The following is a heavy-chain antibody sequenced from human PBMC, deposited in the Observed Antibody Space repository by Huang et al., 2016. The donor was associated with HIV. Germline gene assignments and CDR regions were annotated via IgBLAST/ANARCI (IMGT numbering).Heavy chain of an antibody. D-gene: IGHD5-18*01. Sequence: EVQLVQSGAVVKKPGESLKISCKGSGYRFTNDWIGWVRQMPGKGLDVMGIIHPGDSDTKYSPSFQGQVTISADKSVSTAYLQWSRLKASDSAVYYCARPLLGYSNGYYFDNWGQGSLVTVSS. CDR3: ARPLLGYSNGYYFDN. CDR1: GYRFTNDW. CDR2: IHPGDSDT. V-gene: IGHV5-51*03. J-gene: IGHJ4*02.